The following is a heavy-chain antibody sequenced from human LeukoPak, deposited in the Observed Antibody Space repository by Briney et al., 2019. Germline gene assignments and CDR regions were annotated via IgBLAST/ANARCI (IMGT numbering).Heavy chain of an antibody. Sequence: SETLSLTCTVSGDSISSYYRSWIRLPPGKGLEWIGYIYYSGSTNYNPSLKSRVTISVDTSKNQFSLKLSSVTAADTAVYYCARVRTITSSFDPWGQGTLVTVSS. J-gene: IGHJ5*02. V-gene: IGHV4-59*01. CDR2: IYYSGST. CDR1: GDSISSYY. D-gene: IGHD2-2*01. CDR3: ARVRTITSSFDP.